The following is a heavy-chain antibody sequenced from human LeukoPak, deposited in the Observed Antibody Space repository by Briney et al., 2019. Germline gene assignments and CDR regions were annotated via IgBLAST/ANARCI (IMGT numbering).Heavy chain of an antibody. CDR2: ITSAGGST. Sequence: PSETLSLTCAVYGGSFSGYYWSWVRQAPGKGLERVSSITSAGGSTYYGGSVKGRFTISRDNSRNTLYLQMNSLRVEDTAIYYCARDRPNYYGTNGHYYRRDGDYWGQGTLVTVSS. D-gene: IGHD3-22*01. J-gene: IGHJ4*02. V-gene: IGHV3-23*01. CDR3: ARDRPNYYGTNGHYYRRDGDY. CDR1: GGSFSGYY.